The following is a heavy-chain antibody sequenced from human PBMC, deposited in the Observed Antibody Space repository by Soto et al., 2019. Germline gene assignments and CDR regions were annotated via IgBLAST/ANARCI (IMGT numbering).Heavy chain of an antibody. CDR2: IKFDGSEK. Sequence: PGGSLRLSCEASGFTFSDYWMSWVRQVPGKGPEWVANIKFDGSEKQYVDSVRGRFTISRDNSRNSLFLQMNSLRAGDTAVYYCVKDGGYCSSSTCYSPRNHYFDSWGQGTLVTVSS. D-gene: IGHD2-2*01. J-gene: IGHJ4*02. CDR3: VKDGGYCSSSTCYSPRNHYFDS. V-gene: IGHV3-7*03. CDR1: GFTFSDYW.